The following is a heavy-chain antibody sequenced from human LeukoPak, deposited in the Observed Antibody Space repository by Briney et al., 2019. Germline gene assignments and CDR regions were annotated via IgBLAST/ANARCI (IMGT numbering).Heavy chain of an antibody. CDR2: ISGSGGST. D-gene: IGHD6-19*01. Sequence: PGGSLRLSCAASGFTFSSYAMSWVRQAPGKGLEWVSAISGSGGSTYYADSVKGRFTISRDNSKNTLYLQMNSLRAEDTAVYYCAKDAIGYSSGWYYFDYWGQGTLVTVSS. CDR1: GFTFSSYA. V-gene: IGHV3-23*01. CDR3: AKDAIGYSSGWYYFDY. J-gene: IGHJ4*02.